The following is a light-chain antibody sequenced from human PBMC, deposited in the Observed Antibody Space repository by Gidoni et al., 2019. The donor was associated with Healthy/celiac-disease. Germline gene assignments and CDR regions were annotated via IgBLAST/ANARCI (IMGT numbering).Light chain of an antibody. CDR1: QSVCSY. CDR3: QQRSNWLT. Sequence: IVLTQSPATLSLSPGERATLSCRDSQSVCSYIAWYQQKPAHAPRLLIDDASNRSTGIPARFSGSGSGTDVTLTISSLEPEDFAVYYCQQRSNWLTFGGGTKVEIK. CDR2: DAS. J-gene: IGKJ4*01. V-gene: IGKV3-11*01.